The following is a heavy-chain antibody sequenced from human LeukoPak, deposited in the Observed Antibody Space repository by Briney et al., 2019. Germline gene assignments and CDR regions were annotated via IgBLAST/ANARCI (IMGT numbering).Heavy chain of an antibody. V-gene: IGHV1-2*02. CDR2: INPNSGGT. D-gene: IGHD3-3*01. Sequence: ASVKVSCKASGYTFTSYYMHWVRQAPGQGLEWMGWINPNSGGTNYAQKFQGRVTMTRDTSISTAYMELSRLRSDDTAVYYCARDSSRVASFDYWGQGTLVTVSS. CDR3: ARDSSRVASFDY. J-gene: IGHJ4*02. CDR1: GYTFTSYY.